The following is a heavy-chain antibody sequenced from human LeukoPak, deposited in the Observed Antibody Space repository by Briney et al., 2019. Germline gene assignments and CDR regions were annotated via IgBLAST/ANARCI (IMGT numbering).Heavy chain of an antibody. Sequence: GASVKVSCKASGYTFIVFFIHWVRQAPGQGPEWMGWINPHSGDTSFAQQFQGRVTLTRDTSISTAYLELTSLRSDDTAVYYCARSVAARQGIFHFWGQGTLVTVSS. CDR2: INPHSGDT. J-gene: IGHJ4*02. CDR3: ARSVAARQGIFHF. D-gene: IGHD6-6*01. V-gene: IGHV1-2*02. CDR1: GYTFIVFF.